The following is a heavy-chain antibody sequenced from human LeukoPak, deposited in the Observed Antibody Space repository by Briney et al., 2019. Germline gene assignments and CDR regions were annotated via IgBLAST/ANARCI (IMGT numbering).Heavy chain of an antibody. Sequence: GGSLRLSCAASGFTFSSYAMSWVRQAPGKGLEWVSGLISSGGRTYYADSVKGRFTISRDNAKNSLYLQMNSLRAEDTAVYYCARFGVSYGSSYFDYWGQGTLVTVSS. CDR1: GFTFSSYA. J-gene: IGHJ4*02. CDR2: LISSGGRT. CDR3: ARFGVSYGSSYFDY. V-gene: IGHV3-23*01. D-gene: IGHD5-18*01.